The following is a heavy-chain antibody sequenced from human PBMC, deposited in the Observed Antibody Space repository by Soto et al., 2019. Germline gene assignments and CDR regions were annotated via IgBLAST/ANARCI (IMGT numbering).Heavy chain of an antibody. CDR2: IYYNAIT. CDR1: GDSVSSGAYY. J-gene: IGHJ5*02. V-gene: IGHV4-61*08. CDR3: ARANIAAAGTIFDP. Sequence: QVKLQESGPGLMKPSETLSLTCTVSGDSVSSGAYYWSWDRQPPGKGLEWIGYIYYNAITNYNPSLKSRVTILVDTSKSEISLTLNSVTAADTAVYYCARANIAAAGTIFDPWGQGVLVTVSA. D-gene: IGHD6-13*01.